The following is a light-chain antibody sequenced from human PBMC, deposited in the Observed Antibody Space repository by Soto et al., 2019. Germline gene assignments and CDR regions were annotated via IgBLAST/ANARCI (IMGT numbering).Light chain of an antibody. CDR1: QGISSY. Sequence: AIRMTQSPSSFSASTGDRVTITCRASQGISSYLAWYQQKPGKAPKLLIYAASTLQSWVPSRFSGSGSGTDFTLTISCLQSEDFATYYCQQYYSYPVTFGPGTKVDIK. CDR2: AAS. J-gene: IGKJ3*01. CDR3: QQYYSYPVT. V-gene: IGKV1-8*01.